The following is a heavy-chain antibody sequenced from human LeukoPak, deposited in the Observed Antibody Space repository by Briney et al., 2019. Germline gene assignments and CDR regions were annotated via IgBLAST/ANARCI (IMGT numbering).Heavy chain of an antibody. D-gene: IGHD5-12*01. Sequence: PGGSLRLSCAASGFSFSSYAMHWVRQAPGKGLEWVTLISFDGNEKYYADSVKGRFTISRDNSKNTLNLQMNSLRAEDAAVYCCAKARGYSGYDYFDYWGQGTLVTVSS. J-gene: IGHJ4*02. CDR1: GFSFSSYA. CDR2: ISFDGNEK. CDR3: AKARGYSGYDYFDY. V-gene: IGHV3-30*18.